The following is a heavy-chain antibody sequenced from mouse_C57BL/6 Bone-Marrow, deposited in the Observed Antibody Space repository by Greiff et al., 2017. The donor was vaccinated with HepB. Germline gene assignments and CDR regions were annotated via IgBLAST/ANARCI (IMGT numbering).Heavy chain of an antibody. V-gene: IGHV2-6*01. CDR1: GFSLTSYG. CDR3: AITVVATPFAY. Sequence: VMLVESGPGLVAPSQSLSITCTVSGFSLTSYGVDWVRQSPGKGLEWLGVIWGVGSTNYNSALKSRLSISKDNSKSQVFLKMNSLQTDDTAMYYCAITVVATPFAYWGQGTLVTVSA. J-gene: IGHJ3*01. CDR2: IWGVGST. D-gene: IGHD1-1*01.